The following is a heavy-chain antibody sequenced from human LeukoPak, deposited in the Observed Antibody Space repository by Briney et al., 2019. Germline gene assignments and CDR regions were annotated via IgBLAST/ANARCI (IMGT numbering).Heavy chain of an antibody. Sequence: ASVKVSCKASGYTFTSYDINWLRQATGQGLEWMGWMNPNSGNTGYAQKFQGRVTMTRNTSISTAYMELSSLRSEDTAVYYCARGRPDANWFDPWGQGTLVTVSS. CDR3: ARGRPDANWFDP. J-gene: IGHJ5*02. D-gene: IGHD1-14*01. V-gene: IGHV1-8*01. CDR1: GYTFTSYD. CDR2: MNPNSGNT.